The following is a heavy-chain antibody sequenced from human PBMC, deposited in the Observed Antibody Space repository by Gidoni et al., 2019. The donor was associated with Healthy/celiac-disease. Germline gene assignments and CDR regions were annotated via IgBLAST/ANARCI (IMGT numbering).Heavy chain of an antibody. CDR3: ARLRVVVTAIHWYFDL. Sequence: QLQLQESGPGLVKPSETLSLTCTVSGGSISSSSYYWGWIRQPPGKGLEWIGSIYYSGITYYNPSLKSRVTISVDTSKNQFSLKLSSVTAADTAVYYCARLRVVVTAIHWYFDLWGRGTLVTVSS. J-gene: IGHJ2*01. V-gene: IGHV4-39*01. CDR1: GGSISSSSYY. CDR2: IYYSGIT. D-gene: IGHD2-21*02.